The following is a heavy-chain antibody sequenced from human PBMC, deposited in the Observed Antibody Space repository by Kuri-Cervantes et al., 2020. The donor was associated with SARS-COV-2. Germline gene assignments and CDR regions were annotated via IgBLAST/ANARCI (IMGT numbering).Heavy chain of an antibody. CDR1: GFIFSDYY. J-gene: IGHJ4*02. CDR2: IGPSGTTK. V-gene: IGHV3-11*04. D-gene: IGHD2/OR15-2a*01. Sequence: GESLKISCTASGFIFSDYYMTWIRQAPGKGLEWVSNIGPSGTTKYYADSVKGRFTISRDNAKNSLYLQMNSLRAEDTAVYYCASCKFDTSQIDYWGQGTLVTVSS. CDR3: ASCKFDTSQIDY.